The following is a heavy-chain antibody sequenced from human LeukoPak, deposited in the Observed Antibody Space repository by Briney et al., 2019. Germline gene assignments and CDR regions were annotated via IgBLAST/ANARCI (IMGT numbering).Heavy chain of an antibody. CDR2: ISGGGDNT. V-gene: IGHV3-23*01. Sequence: GGSPRLSCAASGFTFSRYAMSWVRQAPGKGLEWVSAISGGGDNTYCADSVRGRFTISRDNSKNTLFLQMNSLRAEDTAIYYCAKPVDGASVQRYFQHWGQGTLVTVSS. D-gene: IGHD1-1*01. CDR3: AKPVDGASVQRYFQH. J-gene: IGHJ1*01. CDR1: GFTFSRYA.